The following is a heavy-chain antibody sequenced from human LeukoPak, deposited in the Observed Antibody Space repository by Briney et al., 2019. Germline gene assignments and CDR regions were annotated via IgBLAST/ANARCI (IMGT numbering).Heavy chain of an antibody. CDR1: GFTFSSYG. V-gene: IGHV3-33*01. CDR2: ICYDGTSE. J-gene: IGHJ4*02. D-gene: IGHD2-21*02. Sequence: GVSLRLSCAASGFTFSSYGMHWVRQAPGKGLEWVALICYDGTSEYYADSVKGRFTISRDNSKKTLYLQMNSLRAEDTAVYFCARDRAVTDYYFALWGQGTL. CDR3: ARDRAVTDYYFAL.